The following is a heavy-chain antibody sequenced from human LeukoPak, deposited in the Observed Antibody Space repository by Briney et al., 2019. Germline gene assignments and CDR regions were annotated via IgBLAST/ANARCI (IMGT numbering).Heavy chain of an antibody. CDR3: ARDLCSGGSCYSGGYGY. CDR1: GFTFSSYG. J-gene: IGHJ4*02. Sequence: GGSLRLSCAASGFTFSSYGMNWVRQAPGKGLEWVSSISSSSSYIYYADSVKGRFTISRDNAKNSLYLQMNSLRAEDTAVYYCARDLCSGGSCYSGGYGYWGQGTLVTVSS. CDR2: ISSSSSYI. D-gene: IGHD2-15*01. V-gene: IGHV3-21*01.